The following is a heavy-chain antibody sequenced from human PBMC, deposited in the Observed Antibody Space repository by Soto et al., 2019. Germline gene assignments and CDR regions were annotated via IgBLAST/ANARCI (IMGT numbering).Heavy chain of an antibody. CDR1: GYSFTVHY. CDR3: GRGRSGQIVVFY. V-gene: IGHV1-2*02. J-gene: IGHJ4*02. Sequence: ASVKVSCKASGYSFTVHYIHWLRQAPEQGPEWMGEIGPESGATRYAQKFQGRVTMTMDTSITTVYMELNNLRPDDTAIYYCGRGRSGQIVVFYWGQGTPVTVSS. CDR2: IGPESGAT. D-gene: IGHD1-26*01.